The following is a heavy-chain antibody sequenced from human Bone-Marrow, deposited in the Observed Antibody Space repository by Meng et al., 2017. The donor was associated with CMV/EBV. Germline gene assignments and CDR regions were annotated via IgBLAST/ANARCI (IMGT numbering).Heavy chain of an antibody. CDR2: INPNSGGT. D-gene: IGHD5-18*01. J-gene: IGHJ5*02. CDR1: GYTFTTYD. Sequence: ASVKVSCKASGYTFTTYDINWVRQAPGQGLEWMGWINPNSGGTNYAQKFQGRVTMTRDTSISTAYMELSRLRSDDTAVYYCARGGGYSYGYSSGFDPWGQGTLVTVSS. CDR3: ARGGGYSYGYSSGFDP. V-gene: IGHV1-2*02.